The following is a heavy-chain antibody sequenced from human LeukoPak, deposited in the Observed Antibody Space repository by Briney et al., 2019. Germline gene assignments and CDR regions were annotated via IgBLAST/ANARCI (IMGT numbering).Heavy chain of an antibody. CDR1: GGSFSGYY. CDR2: IYYSGST. CDR3: AREGYGGAAAGSFQH. J-gene: IGHJ1*01. D-gene: IGHD6-13*01. Sequence: KPSETLSLTCAVYGGSFSGYYWSWIRQPPGKGLEWIGYIYYSGSTNYNPSLKSRVTISVDTSKNQFSLKLSSVTAADTAVYYCAREGYGGAAAGSFQHWGQGTLVTVSS. V-gene: IGHV4-59*01.